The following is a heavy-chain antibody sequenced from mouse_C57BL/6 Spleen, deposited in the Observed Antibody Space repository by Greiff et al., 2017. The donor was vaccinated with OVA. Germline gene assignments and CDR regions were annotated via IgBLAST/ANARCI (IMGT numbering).Heavy chain of an antibody. CDR3: ARGRDSNLYAMDY. V-gene: IGHV1-59*01. Sequence: QVQLKQPGAELVRPGTSVKLSCKASGYTFTSYWMHWVKQRPGQGLEWIGVIDPSDSYTNYNQKFKGKATLTVDTSSSTAYMQLSSLTSEDSAVYYCARGRDSNLYAMDYWGQGTSVTVSS. D-gene: IGHD2-5*01. CDR1: GYTFTSYW. J-gene: IGHJ4*01. CDR2: IDPSDSYT.